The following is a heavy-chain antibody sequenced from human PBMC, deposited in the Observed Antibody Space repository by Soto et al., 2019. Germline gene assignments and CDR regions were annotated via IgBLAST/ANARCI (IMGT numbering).Heavy chain of an antibody. CDR3: ARTNSGSYFERDY. CDR1: GFTFSSYW. CDR2: IKQDGSEK. D-gene: IGHD1-26*01. J-gene: IGHJ4*02. V-gene: IGHV3-7*01. Sequence: EVQLVESGGNLVQPGGALRLSCAASGFTFSSYWMSWVRQAPGKGLEWVANIKQDGSEKDYVDSVKGRFTISRDNAKNSLFLHMNILRAEDTAVYYCARTNSGSYFERDYWGQGTLVTVSS.